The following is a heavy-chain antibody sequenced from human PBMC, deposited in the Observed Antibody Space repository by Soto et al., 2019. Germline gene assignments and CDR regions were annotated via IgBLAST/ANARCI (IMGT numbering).Heavy chain of an antibody. CDR3: ARAPYSSGWPDS. CDR2: IYYNGST. Sequence: SETLSLTCTVSGGSISNYFWSWMRQPPGKGLEWVGFIYYNGSTKYNPSLESRVTISVDTSNKHFSLKLTSVTAADTAVYYCARAPYSSGWPDSWGQGTLVTVSS. D-gene: IGHD6-19*01. CDR1: GGSISNYF. J-gene: IGHJ4*02. V-gene: IGHV4-59*01.